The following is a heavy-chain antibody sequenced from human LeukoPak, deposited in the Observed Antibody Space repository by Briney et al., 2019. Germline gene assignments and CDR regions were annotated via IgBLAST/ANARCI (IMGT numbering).Heavy chain of an antibody. J-gene: IGHJ2*01. V-gene: IGHV3-23*01. CDR1: GFTFSSYA. CDR3: AKSDRFRVHCSSTSCYGWYFDL. CDR2: ISGSGGNT. D-gene: IGHD2-2*01. Sequence: GGSLGLSCAASGFTFSSYAMSWVRQAPGKGLEWASAISGSGGNTYDADSVKGRFTISRDNSKNTLYLQMNSLRVEDTAVYYCAKSDRFRVHCSSTSCYGWYFDLWGRGTLVTVSS.